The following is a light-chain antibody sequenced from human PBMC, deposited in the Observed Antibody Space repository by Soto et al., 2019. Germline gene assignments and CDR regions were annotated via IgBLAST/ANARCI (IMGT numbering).Light chain of an antibody. J-gene: IGKJ2*01. CDR3: QQYNNWPPMYT. V-gene: IGKV3-15*01. CDR2: GAS. Sequence: EIVMTQSPATLSVSPGERATLSCRASQSVSSNLAWYQQKPGQAPRLLIYGASTRATGIPARFSGSRSGTDFTLTISSLQSEDFAVYYCQQYNNWPPMYTFGQGTKLEIK. CDR1: QSVSSN.